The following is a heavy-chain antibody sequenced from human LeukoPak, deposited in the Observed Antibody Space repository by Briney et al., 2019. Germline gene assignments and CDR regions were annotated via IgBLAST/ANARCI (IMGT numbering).Heavy chain of an antibody. CDR1: GDSVSSNSAT. CDR3: ARRLTQYDCFDP. J-gene: IGHJ5*02. D-gene: IGHD2-2*01. Sequence: SQTLSLTCAISGDSVSSNSATWDWIRQSPSRGLEWLGRTYYRSKWYNDYAVSVRGRITVNPDTSKNQFSLHLNSVTPEDTAVYYCARRLTQYDCFDPWGQGILVTVSS. CDR2: TYYRSKWYN. V-gene: IGHV6-1*01.